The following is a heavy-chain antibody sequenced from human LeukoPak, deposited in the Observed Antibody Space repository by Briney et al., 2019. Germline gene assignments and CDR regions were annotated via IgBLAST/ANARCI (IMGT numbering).Heavy chain of an antibody. J-gene: IGHJ6*02. D-gene: IGHD4-11*01. V-gene: IGHV4-59*01. CDR3: ARGGDTVTTDYYYYYGMDV. Sequence: PSETLSLTCTVSGGSISSYCWSWIRQPPGKGLEWIGYIYYSGSTNYNPSLKSRVTISVDTSKNQFSLKLSSVTAADTAVYYCARGGDTVTTDYYYYYGMDVWGQGTTVTVSS. CDR1: GGSISSYC. CDR2: IYYSGST.